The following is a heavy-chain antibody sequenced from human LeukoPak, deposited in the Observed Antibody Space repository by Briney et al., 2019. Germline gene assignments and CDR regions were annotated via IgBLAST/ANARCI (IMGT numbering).Heavy chain of an antibody. CDR2: IYYSGST. CDR3: ASYDSRYFPVGWFDP. J-gene: IGHJ5*02. D-gene: IGHD3-22*01. V-gene: IGHV4-39*07. CDR1: GGSISSSSYY. Sequence: PSETLSLTCTVSGGSISSSSYYWGWIRQPPGKGLEWIGSIYYSGSTYYNPSLKSRVTISVDTSKNKFSLKLSSVTAADTAVYYCASYDSRYFPVGWFDPWGQGTLVTVSS.